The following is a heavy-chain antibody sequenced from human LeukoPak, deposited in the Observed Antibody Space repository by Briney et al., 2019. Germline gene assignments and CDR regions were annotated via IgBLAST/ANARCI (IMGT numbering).Heavy chain of an antibody. CDR3: ARRVSAKSLDH. CDR2: INRDGSSA. V-gene: IGHV3-74*01. D-gene: IGHD5-18*01. J-gene: IGHJ4*02. Sequence: PGGSLRLSCAASGFTFSSYWMHWVRQSPGKGPVWVSRINRDGSSANYADSVKGRFTISRDNAKNTLYLQMNSLRAEDTAVYYCARRVSAKSLDHWGQGTLVTVSS. CDR1: GFTFSSYW.